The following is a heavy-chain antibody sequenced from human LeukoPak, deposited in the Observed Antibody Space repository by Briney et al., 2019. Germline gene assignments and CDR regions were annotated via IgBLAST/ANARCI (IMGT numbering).Heavy chain of an antibody. D-gene: IGHD6-25*01. CDR2: IKQDGSEK. CDR1: GFTFSSYW. CDR3: ARDGPASQSDY. V-gene: IGHV3-7*01. J-gene: IGHJ4*02. Sequence: GGSLRLSCAASGFTFSSYWMSWVRQAPGKGLEWVANIKQDGSEKYYVDSVKGRFTIPRDNAKNSLYLQMNSLRAEDTAVYYCARDGPASQSDYWGQGTLVTISS.